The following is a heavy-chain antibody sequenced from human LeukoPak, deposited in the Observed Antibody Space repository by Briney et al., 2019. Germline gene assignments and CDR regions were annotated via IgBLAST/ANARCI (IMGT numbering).Heavy chain of an antibody. CDR2: VIPIFGTA. J-gene: IGHJ4*02. CDR1: GGTFSSYA. CDR3: ASGGYRQPGNY. V-gene: IGHV1-69*05. D-gene: IGHD6-13*01. Sequence: SVKVSCKASGGTFSSYAISWVRQAPGQGLEWMGGVIPIFGTANYAQKFQGRVTITTDESTSTAYMELSSLRSEDTAVYYCASGGYRQPGNYWGQGTLVTVSS.